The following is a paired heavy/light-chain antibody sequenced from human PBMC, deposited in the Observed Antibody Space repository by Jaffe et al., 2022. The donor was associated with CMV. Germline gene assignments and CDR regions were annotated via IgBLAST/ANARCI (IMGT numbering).Light chain of an antibody. V-gene: IGLV3-21*01. CDR3: QVWESRSDHVV. J-gene: IGLJ2*01. CDR1: NIAAKL. Sequence: SYVLTQPPSVSVAPGRTATITCGGDNIAAKLVHWYQQRPGQAPVVIIYYDSDRPSGIPERFSGSNSENTATLTISRVEAGDEADYYCQVWESRSDHVVFGGGTKLTVL. CDR2: YDS.
Heavy chain of an antibody. CDR2: IDHDGSVG. Sequence: EVQLVESGGGVVQPGGSLRLSCVGSGFNFRRHWMHWVRQVPGKGLVWVSRIDHDGSVGTYADSVKGRFTISRDNSKNTLFLQMNSLRGEDTAVYFCAREAAREVPGARFQSSLYYLNWFESWGQGTPVTVSS. V-gene: IGHV3-74*03. CDR1: GFNFRRHW. J-gene: IGHJ5*01. D-gene: IGHD3-16*01. CDR3: AREAAREVPGARFQSSLYYLNWFES.